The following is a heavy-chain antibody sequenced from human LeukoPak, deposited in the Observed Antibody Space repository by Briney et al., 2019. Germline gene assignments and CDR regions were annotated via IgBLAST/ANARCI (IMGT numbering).Heavy chain of an antibody. J-gene: IGHJ4*02. Sequence: PGGSLRLSCAASGFTFSSYGMHWVRQAPGKGLEWVAVIWYDGGDKYYADSVKGRFTISRDNSNNTLHLQMNSLRAEDTAVYYCGRAMEVYQLLPDYWGQGTLVTVSS. CDR3: GRAMEVYQLLPDY. CDR1: GFTFSSYG. D-gene: IGHD2-2*01. CDR2: IWYDGGDK. V-gene: IGHV3-33*01.